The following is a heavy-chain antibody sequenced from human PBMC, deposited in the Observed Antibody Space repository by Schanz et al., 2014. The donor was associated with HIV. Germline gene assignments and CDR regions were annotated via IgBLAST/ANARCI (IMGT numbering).Heavy chain of an antibody. V-gene: IGHV3-23*01. D-gene: IGHD4-17*01. CDR2: ISESGGRS. J-gene: IGHJ4*02. CDR1: GFTFNNYA. Sequence: EVQLLDSGGGLVQPGGSLRLSCVASGFTFNNYAMTWVRQAPGKGLEWVSSISESGGRSYHADSVNGRFTISRDNSKNTLYLQMNNLRAEDTAVYGCARQGLRFSFWLDYWGQGTPVTVS. CDR3: ARQGLRFSFWLDY.